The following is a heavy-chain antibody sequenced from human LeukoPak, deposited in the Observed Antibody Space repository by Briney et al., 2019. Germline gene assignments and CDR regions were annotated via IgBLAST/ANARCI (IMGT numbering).Heavy chain of an antibody. CDR2: IYSGGST. J-gene: IGHJ4*02. V-gene: IGHV3-53*01. D-gene: IGHD4-17*01. CDR3: ARGLYGDPWYFDY. CDR1: GFTFRSYG. Sequence: GGSLRLSCAASGFTFRSYGLSWFRQAPGKGLEWVSVIYSGGSTYYADSVKGRFTISRDNSKNTLYLQMNSLRAEDTAVYYCARGLYGDPWYFDYWGQGTLVTVSS.